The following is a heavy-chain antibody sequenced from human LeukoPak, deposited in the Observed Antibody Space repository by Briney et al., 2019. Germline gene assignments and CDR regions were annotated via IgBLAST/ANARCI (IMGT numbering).Heavy chain of an antibody. CDR1: GGTFNNYA. Sequence: GASVTVSCKASGGTFNNYAINWVRQAPGQGREWMGGIIPIFGSSNYAQKFQGRVTITADESTTTAYMELSSLRSEDTAVYYCARVTHTELSTWFDPWGQGTLVTVSS. J-gene: IGHJ5*02. V-gene: IGHV1-69*13. CDR3: ARVTHTELSTWFDP. CDR2: IIPIFGSS. D-gene: IGHD5-18*01.